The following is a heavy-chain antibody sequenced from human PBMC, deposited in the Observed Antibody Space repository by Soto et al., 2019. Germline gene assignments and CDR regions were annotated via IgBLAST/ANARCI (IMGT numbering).Heavy chain of an antibody. Sequence: SVKVSCKASGGTFNNYPITWVRQAPGEGLEWMGGSIPIFGTANYAQKFQGRVTISVDESTSTAYMELSSLRSEDTAVYYCARGRGYSGDDHYYYFDMDVWGQGTTVTVSS. D-gene: IGHD5-12*01. CDR1: GGTFNNYP. CDR2: SIPIFGTA. V-gene: IGHV1-69*13. J-gene: IGHJ6*02. CDR3: ARGRGYSGDDHYYYFDMDV.